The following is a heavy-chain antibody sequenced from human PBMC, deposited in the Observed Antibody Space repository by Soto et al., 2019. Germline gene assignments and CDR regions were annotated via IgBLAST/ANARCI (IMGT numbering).Heavy chain of an antibody. CDR3: AKDMRSSQGGSYAAEL. CDR2: ISWNSGNI. V-gene: IGHV3-9*01. D-gene: IGHD3-10*01. CDR1: GLFFEDYA. J-gene: IGHJ4*02. Sequence: SLPLSGAASGLFFEDYAMHWVRQAPGKGLEWVSGISWNSGNIGYADSAKGRFTISRDNAKNSLYLQMKSLRTEDTASYFCAKDMRSSQGGSYAAELWGQGTLVTVS.